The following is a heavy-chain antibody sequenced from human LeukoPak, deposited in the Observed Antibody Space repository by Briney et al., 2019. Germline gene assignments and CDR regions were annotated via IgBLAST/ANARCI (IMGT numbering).Heavy chain of an antibody. V-gene: IGHV4-59*01. CDR3: ARDKGCSGGSCYSDDAFDI. CDR1: GGSISSYY. D-gene: IGHD2-15*01. J-gene: IGHJ3*02. Sequence: SETLSLTCTVSGGSISSYYWSWIRQPPGKGLEWIGYTYYSGSTNYNPSLKSRVTISVDTSKNQFSLKLSSVTAADTAVYYCARDKGCSGGSCYSDDAFDIWGQGTMVTVSS. CDR2: TYYSGST.